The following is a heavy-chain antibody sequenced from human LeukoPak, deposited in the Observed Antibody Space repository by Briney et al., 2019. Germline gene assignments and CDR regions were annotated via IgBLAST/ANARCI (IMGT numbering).Heavy chain of an antibody. CDR3: ARDDGSTWLLDY. Sequence: GASVKVSCKASGYTFSNYAVHWVRQAPGQSLEWMGWIIPGYGNTKYSQKFQGRVTISRDTSANTVYMELSSLRSEDTAVYYCARDDGSTWLLDYWAQGTLVTVSS. CDR1: GYTFSNYA. J-gene: IGHJ4*02. D-gene: IGHD6-13*01. V-gene: IGHV1-3*01. CDR2: IIPGYGNT.